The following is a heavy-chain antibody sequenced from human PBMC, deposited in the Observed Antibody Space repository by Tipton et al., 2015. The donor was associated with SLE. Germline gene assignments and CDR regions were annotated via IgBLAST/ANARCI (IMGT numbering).Heavy chain of an antibody. CDR1: GGSIGVGGYF. CDR2: IYYSGTT. D-gene: IGHD3-22*01. J-gene: IGHJ3*02. CDR3: ARDRIRITMMGDAFNI. V-gene: IGHV4-31*03. Sequence: TLSLTCTVSGGSIGVGGYFWSWIRQHPGKDLEWIASIYYSGTTFYNPSLESRVTISQDMSKNQFSLKVRSLTAADTAVYYCARDRIRITMMGDAFNIWGHGTMVTVSS.